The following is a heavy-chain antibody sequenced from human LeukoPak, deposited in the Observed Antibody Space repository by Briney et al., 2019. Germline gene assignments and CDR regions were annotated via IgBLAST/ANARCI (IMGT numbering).Heavy chain of an antibody. CDR2: ISSSSSYT. D-gene: IGHD3-3*01. CDR3: ASTIFGVVTHDAFDI. J-gene: IGHJ3*02. V-gene: IGHV3-11*06. CDR1: RFTFSDYY. Sequence: KTGGSLRLSCAASRFTFSDYYMSWIRQAPGKGLEWVSYISSSSSYTNYADSVKGRFTISRDNAKNSLYLQMNSLRAEDTAVYYCASTIFGVVTHDAFDIWGQGTMVTVSS.